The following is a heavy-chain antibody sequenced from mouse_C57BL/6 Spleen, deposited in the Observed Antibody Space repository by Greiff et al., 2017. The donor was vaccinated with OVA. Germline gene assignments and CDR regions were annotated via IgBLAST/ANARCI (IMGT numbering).Heavy chain of an antibody. CDR3: ARSGSNYRFAY. D-gene: IGHD2-5*01. CDR1: GYAFTNYL. J-gene: IGHJ3*01. Sequence: QVQLKQSGAELVRPGTSVKVSCKASGYAFTNYLIEWVKQRPGQGLEWIGVINPGSGGTNYNEKFKGKATLTADKSSSTAYMQLSSLTSEDSAVYFCARSGSNYRFAYWGQGTLVTVSA. V-gene: IGHV1-54*01. CDR2: INPGSGGT.